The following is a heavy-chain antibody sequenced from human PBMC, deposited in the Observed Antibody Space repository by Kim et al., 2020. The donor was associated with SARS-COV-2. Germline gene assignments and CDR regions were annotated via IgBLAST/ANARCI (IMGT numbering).Heavy chain of an antibody. CDR2: IYSGGST. CDR1: GITVTANY. D-gene: IGHD6-13*01. J-gene: IGHJ6*03. Sequence: GGSLRLSCAASGITVTANYMSWVRQAPGKGLEWVSVIYSGGSTYYAASVKGRFSMSRDHSKNTVVLQMNSLRPEDTAVYYCASQPDSSRWYYYYYFMDVWGKGTTVTVS. CDR3: ASQPDSSRWYYYYYFMDV. V-gene: IGHV3-66*04.